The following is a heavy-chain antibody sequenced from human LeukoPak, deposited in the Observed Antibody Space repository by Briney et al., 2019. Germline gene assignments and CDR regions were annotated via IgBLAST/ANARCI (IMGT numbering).Heavy chain of an antibody. CDR1: GGSISSYY. Sequence: SETLSLTCTVSGGSISSYYWSWIRQPPGKGLEWIGYISYSGSTNYNPSLKSRVTISVDTSKNQFSLKLSSVPAADTAVYYCASSYGDAYFDYWGQGTLVTVSS. CDR3: ASSYGDAYFDY. D-gene: IGHD4-17*01. V-gene: IGHV4-59*01. J-gene: IGHJ4*02. CDR2: ISYSGST.